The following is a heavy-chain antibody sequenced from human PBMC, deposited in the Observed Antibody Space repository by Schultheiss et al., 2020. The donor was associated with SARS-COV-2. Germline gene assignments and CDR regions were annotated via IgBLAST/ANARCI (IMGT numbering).Heavy chain of an antibody. CDR2: ISGSGGST. D-gene: IGHD1-26*01. J-gene: IGHJ4*02. CDR3: VRDLYSGSYHFDY. Sequence: GGSLRLSCAASGFTFSSYAMSWVRQAPGKGLEWVSAISGSGGSTYYADSVKGRFTISRDNSKNTLYLQMNSLRAEDTALYYCVRDLYSGSYHFDYWGQGTLVTVSS. CDR1: GFTFSSYA. V-gene: IGHV3-23*01.